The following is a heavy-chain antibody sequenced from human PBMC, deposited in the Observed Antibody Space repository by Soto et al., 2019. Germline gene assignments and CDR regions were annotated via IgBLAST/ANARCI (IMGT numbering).Heavy chain of an antibody. J-gene: IGHJ6*02. Sequence: QVQLVQSGAEVKKPGASVKVSCKASGYTFASYGISWVRQAPGQGLEWMGWISAYNGNTNYAQKFQGRVTMTTDTFTRTAYMEVMSLRSDDTAVYYCAREGTCSSTSCPTYFAFGMDVWGQGTTVTGSS. CDR3: AREGTCSSTSCPTYFAFGMDV. V-gene: IGHV1-18*01. CDR2: ISAYNGNT. CDR1: GYTFASYG. D-gene: IGHD2-2*01.